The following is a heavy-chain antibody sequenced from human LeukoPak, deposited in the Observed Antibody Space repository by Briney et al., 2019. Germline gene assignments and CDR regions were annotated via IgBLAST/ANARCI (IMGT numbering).Heavy chain of an antibody. CDR1: GGSISSYY. CDR3: ARGVVGATAFGY. CDR2: IYPSGST. D-gene: IGHD1-26*01. V-gene: IGHV4-4*07. J-gene: IGHJ4*02. Sequence: SETLSLTCTVSGGSISSYYWGWVRRPAGRGLGGIGRIYPSGSTNYNPSLKSRVTMSVDTSKNQFSLKLTSVTAADTAVYYCARGVVGATAFGYWGQGTLVTVSS.